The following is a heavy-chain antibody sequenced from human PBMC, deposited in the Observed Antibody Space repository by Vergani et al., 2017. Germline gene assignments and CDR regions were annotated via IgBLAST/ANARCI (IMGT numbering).Heavy chain of an antibody. Sequence: QVQLVESGGGVVQPGRSLRLSCAASGFTFSSYGMHWVRQAPGKGLEWVAVISYDGSNKYYADSVKGRFTISRDNSTNTLYLQMNSLRAEDTAVYYCAKDRGGGTSLQHWGQGTLVTVSS. CDR2: ISYDGSNK. D-gene: IGHD3-16*01. CDR3: AKDRGGGTSLQH. V-gene: IGHV3-30*18. J-gene: IGHJ1*01. CDR1: GFTFSSYG.